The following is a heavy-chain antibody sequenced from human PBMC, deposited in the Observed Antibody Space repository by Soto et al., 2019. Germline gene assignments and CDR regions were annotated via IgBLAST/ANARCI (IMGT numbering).Heavy chain of an antibody. CDR3: ARGGNGYENWPPYYYYGMDV. CDR2: IKQDGGQT. CDR1: GFTFSSYE. V-gene: IGHV3-7*01. Sequence: GGSLRLSCAASGFTFSSYEMTWVRQAPGKGLEWVAHIKQDGGQTYYVDSVKGRFTISRDNAKTSLYLQMNSLRAEDTSVYFCARGGNGYENWPPYYYYGMDVWGQGTTVTVSS. D-gene: IGHD5-12*01. J-gene: IGHJ6*02.